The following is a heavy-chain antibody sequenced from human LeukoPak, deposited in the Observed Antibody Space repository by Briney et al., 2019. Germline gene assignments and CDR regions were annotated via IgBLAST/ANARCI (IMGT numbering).Heavy chain of an antibody. Sequence: PGWSLRLSCAAAGFTFRNYWMHWVRQAPGKRLVWVSRISSDGRSTSYADSVKGRFTVSRDNAKNTLYLQMNSLGAEDTAVYYCARDSFDYQYYYGMDVWGQGTTVTVSS. CDR1: GFTFRNYW. CDR2: ISSDGRST. CDR3: ARDSFDYQYYYGMDV. V-gene: IGHV3-74*01. J-gene: IGHJ6*02.